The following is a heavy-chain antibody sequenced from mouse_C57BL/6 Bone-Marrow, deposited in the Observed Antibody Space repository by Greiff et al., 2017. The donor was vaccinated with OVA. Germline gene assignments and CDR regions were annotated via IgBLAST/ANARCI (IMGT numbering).Heavy chain of an antibody. CDR1: GYTFTNYW. V-gene: IGHV1-63*01. CDR2: IYPGGGYT. CDR3: ARYDRYAMDD. J-gene: IGHJ4*01. Sequence: VQLQQSGAELVRPGTSVKMSCKASGYTFTNYWIGWAKQRPGNGLEWIGDIYPGGGYTNYNEKFKGKATLTADKSSSTAYMQFSSLTSEDSAIYYCARYDRYAMDDWGQGTSVTVSS. D-gene: IGHD2-12*01.